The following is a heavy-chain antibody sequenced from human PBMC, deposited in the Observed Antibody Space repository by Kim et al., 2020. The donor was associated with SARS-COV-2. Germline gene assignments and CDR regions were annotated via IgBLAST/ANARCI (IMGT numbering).Heavy chain of an antibody. CDR3: AKSPLTWASAFDS. D-gene: IGHD6-19*01. J-gene: IGHJ4*02. V-gene: IGHV3-23*01. Sequence: YLEPVQGRFPISRDNSKNTRYLQMNSLRAEDTAVYYCAKSPLTWASAFDSWGQGTLVTVSS.